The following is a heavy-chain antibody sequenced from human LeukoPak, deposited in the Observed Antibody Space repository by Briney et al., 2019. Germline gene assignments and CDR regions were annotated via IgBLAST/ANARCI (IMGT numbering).Heavy chain of an antibody. J-gene: IGHJ4*02. V-gene: IGHV4-30-4*01. CDR1: GGSISSGDYY. CDR2: IYYSGST. D-gene: IGHD3-22*01. CDR3: ARVGGTYYYDSSGSIDY. Sequence: SETLSLTCTVSGGSISSGDYYWSWIRQPPGKGLEWIGYIYYSGSTYYNPSLKSRVTISVDTSKNQFSLKLSSVTAADTAVYHCARVGGTYYYDSSGSIDYWGQGTLVTVSS.